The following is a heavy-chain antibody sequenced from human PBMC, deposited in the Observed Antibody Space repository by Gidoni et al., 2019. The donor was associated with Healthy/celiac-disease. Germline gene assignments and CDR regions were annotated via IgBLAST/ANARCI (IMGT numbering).Heavy chain of an antibody. Sequence: EVQLLESGGGLVQPGGSLRLSCAASGFTFSSYAMSWVRQAPGKGLEWVSAISGSGGSTYYADSVKGRFTISRDNSKNTLYLQMNSLRAEDTAVYYCAKGRVDTAMVYYYYYGMDVWGQGTTVTVSS. J-gene: IGHJ6*02. D-gene: IGHD5-18*01. CDR2: ISGSGGST. V-gene: IGHV3-23*01. CDR3: AKGRVDTAMVYYYYYGMDV. CDR1: GFTFSSYA.